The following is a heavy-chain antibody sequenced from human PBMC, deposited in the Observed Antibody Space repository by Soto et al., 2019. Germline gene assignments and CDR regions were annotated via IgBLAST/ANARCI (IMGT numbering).Heavy chain of an antibody. V-gene: IGHV4-34*01. D-gene: IGHD1-26*01. Sequence: SETLSLTCAVYGGSFSGQYWSWIRQPPGKGLEWIGSIYYSGSTYYNPSLKSRVTISVDTSKNQFSLKLSSVTAADTAVYHCARHGGRAWFDPWGQGTLVTVSS. CDR2: IYYSGST. CDR3: ARHGGRAWFDP. CDR1: GGSFSGQY. J-gene: IGHJ5*02.